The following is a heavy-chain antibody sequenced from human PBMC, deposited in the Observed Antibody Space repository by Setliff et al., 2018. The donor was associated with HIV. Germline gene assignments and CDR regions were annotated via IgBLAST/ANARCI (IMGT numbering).Heavy chain of an antibody. Sequence: ASVKVSCKASGYTFTDYFLHWVRQAPGQGLEWMGWINPNNGDTIYAQKFQGRVTVTRDTSINTAYMVLSSLKSDDTAMYFRARVRRGKAIITTGGMDVWGQGTTVTVSS. CDR1: GYTFTDYF. CDR2: INPNNGDT. D-gene: IGHD3-10*01. V-gene: IGHV1-2*02. CDR3: ARVRRGKAIITTGGMDV. J-gene: IGHJ6*02.